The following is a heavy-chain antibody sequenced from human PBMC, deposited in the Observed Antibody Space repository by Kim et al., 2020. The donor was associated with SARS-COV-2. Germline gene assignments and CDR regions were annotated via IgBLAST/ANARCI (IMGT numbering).Heavy chain of an antibody. CDR1: GFTFSSYW. Sequence: GGSLRLSCAASGFTFSSYWMHWVRQAPGKGLVWVSRINSDGSSTSYADSVKGRFTISRDNAKNTLYLQMNSLRAEDTAVYYCARYCSSTSCGYYYYYYGMDVWGQGTTVTVSS. J-gene: IGHJ6*02. D-gene: IGHD2-2*01. CDR2: INSDGSST. V-gene: IGHV3-74*01. CDR3: ARYCSSTSCGYYYYYYGMDV.